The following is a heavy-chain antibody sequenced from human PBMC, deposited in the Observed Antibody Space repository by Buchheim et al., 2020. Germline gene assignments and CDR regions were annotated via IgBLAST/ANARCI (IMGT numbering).Heavy chain of an antibody. J-gene: IGHJ4*02. CDR2: ISYDGSNK. CDR1: GFTFSSYA. D-gene: IGHD2-15*01. V-gene: IGHV3-30*04. CDR3: KNALGTVCSGGSCRDDY. Sequence: QVQLVESGGGVVQPGRSLRLSCAASGFTFSSYAMHWVRQAPGKGLEWVAVISYDGSNKYYADSVKGRFTISRDNSKNTLYLQMNSLSAEDTAVYYCKNALGTVCSGGSCRDDYWGQGTL.